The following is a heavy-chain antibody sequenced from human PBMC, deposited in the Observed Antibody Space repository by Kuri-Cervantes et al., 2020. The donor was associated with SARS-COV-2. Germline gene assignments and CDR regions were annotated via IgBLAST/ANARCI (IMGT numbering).Heavy chain of an antibody. CDR1: GGSISSDAYY. J-gene: IGHJ5*02. D-gene: IGHD6-13*01. Sequence: LRLSCTVSGGSISSDAYYWSWIRQPPGKGLEWIGYIYYSGSTYYNPSLKSRLTISVDTSKKQFSLNLSSVTAADTAVYYCARDRGRIAAAGIGWFDPWGQGTLVTVSS. V-gene: IGHV4-31*03. CDR3: ARDRGRIAAAGIGWFDP. CDR2: IYYSGST.